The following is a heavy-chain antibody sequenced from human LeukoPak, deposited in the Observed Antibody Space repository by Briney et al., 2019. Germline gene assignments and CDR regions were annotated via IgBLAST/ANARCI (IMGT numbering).Heavy chain of an antibody. CDR1: GYTFTSYG. J-gene: IGHJ4*02. CDR3: ARDSNPYYYDSSGPMGY. Sequence: ASVKVSCKASGYTFTSYGISWVRQAPGQGLEWMGWISAYNGNTNYAQKLQGRVTMTTDTSTSTAYMELRSLRSDDTAVYYCARDSNPYYYDSSGPMGYWGQGTLVTVSS. CDR2: ISAYNGNT. V-gene: IGHV1-18*01. D-gene: IGHD3-22*01.